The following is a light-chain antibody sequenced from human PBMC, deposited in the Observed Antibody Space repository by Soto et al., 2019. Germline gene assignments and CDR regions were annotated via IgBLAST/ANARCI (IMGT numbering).Light chain of an antibody. CDR3: QQYGSSPPLT. J-gene: IGKJ4*01. CDR2: GAS. Sequence: EIVLTQSPGTLSLSPGERATFSCRASQSVSSSYLAWYQQKPGQAPRLLIYGASSRATGIPDRFSGSGSGTDFTLTISRLEPEDFAVYYCQQYGSSPPLTFGGGTKVDIK. CDR1: QSVSSSY. V-gene: IGKV3-20*01.